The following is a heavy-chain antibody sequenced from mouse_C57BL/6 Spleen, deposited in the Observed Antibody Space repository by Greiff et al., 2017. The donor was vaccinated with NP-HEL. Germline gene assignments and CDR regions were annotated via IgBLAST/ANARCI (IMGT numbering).Heavy chain of an antibody. J-gene: IGHJ1*03. CDR1: GYTFTSYG. D-gene: IGHD1-1*01. V-gene: IGHV1-81*01. CDR3: AREDYGSLRYFDV. CDR2: IYPRSGNT. Sequence: QVQLQQSGAELARPGASVKLSCKASGYTFTSYGISWVKQRTGQGLEWIGEIYPRSGNTYYNEKFKGKATLTADKSSSTAYMELRSLTSEDSAVYFCAREDYGSLRYFDVWGTGTTVTVSS.